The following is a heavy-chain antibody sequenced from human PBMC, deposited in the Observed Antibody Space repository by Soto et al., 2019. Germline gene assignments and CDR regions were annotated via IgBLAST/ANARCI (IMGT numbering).Heavy chain of an antibody. CDR3: AREGLVLAPSPVNSAHYSYAMDV. J-gene: IGHJ6*02. V-gene: IGHV1-69*12. Sequence: QVQLVQSGAEVKKPGSSVKVSCKASGDTFSTYTITWVRQAPGQGLEWMGGIIPRSGTSNYAQKFQGRVXLTADESPSTGXXXLXXLRSEDTAVYSCAREGLVLAPSPVNSAHYSYAMDVWGQGTTVTVSS. CDR2: IIPRSGTS. CDR1: GDTFSTYT. D-gene: IGHD3-3*02.